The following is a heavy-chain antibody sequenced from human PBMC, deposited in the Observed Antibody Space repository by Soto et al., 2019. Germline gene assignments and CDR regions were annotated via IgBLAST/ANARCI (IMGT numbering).Heavy chain of an antibody. CDR3: ASGAFDI. CDR2: IIPILGIA. J-gene: IGHJ3*02. Sequence: QGQLVQSGAEVKKPGSSVKVSCKASGGTFSSYTISWVRQAPGQGLEWMGRIIPILGIANYAQKFQGRVTITADKSTSTDYRELSSLRSEDRAVYYWASGAFDIWGQGTMVTVSS. V-gene: IGHV1-69*02. CDR1: GGTFSSYT.